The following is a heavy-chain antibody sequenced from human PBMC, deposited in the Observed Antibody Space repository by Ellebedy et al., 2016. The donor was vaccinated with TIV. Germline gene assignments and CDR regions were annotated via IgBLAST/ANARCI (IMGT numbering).Heavy chain of an antibody. CDR3: ARGGSSITIPL. Sequence: MPSETLSLTCTVSGGSVSRYYWSWIRQPPGKGLEWIGYIYSTGSTNYNPSLKSRVTISVDTSKNQFSLKLSSVTAADTAVYYCARGGSSITIPLWGQGTLVTVSS. J-gene: IGHJ4*02. CDR2: IYSTGST. D-gene: IGHD3-3*01. CDR1: GGSVSRYY. V-gene: IGHV4-59*02.